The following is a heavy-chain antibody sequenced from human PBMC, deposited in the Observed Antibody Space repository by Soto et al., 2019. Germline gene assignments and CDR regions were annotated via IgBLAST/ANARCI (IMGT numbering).Heavy chain of an antibody. J-gene: IGHJ4*02. CDR3: ARDSGYGSGSYVNHYFDY. CDR2: IKLDGTNR. CDR1: GFTYSCYW. Sequence: WGSLRLASVSAGFTYSCYWMSWVRQAPGRGLDFVPTIKLDGTNRRYGDCANGRFTISIDNAENSLYLQMRSLRDGDTAVYYCARDSGYGSGSYVNHYFDYWGQGSLVNVSS. V-gene: IGHV3-7*01. D-gene: IGHD3-10*01.